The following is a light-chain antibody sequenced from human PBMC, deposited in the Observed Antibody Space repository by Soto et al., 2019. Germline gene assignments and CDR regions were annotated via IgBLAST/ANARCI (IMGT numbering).Light chain of an antibody. CDR2: AAS. CDR1: QDISSW. J-gene: IGKJ4*01. Sequence: DIQMTQSPSSVSASVGDRVIITCRASQDISSWLAWYQQKAGEAPKFLIFAASRLHSGVPSRFSGSVSGTDFTLTITNLQPEDFATYYCQQADSFPLTFGGGTKVEIK. CDR3: QQADSFPLT. V-gene: IGKV1D-12*01.